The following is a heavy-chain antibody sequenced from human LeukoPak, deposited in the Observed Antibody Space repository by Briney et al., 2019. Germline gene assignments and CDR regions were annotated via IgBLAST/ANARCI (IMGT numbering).Heavy chain of an antibody. CDR1: GFTFSSYA. V-gene: IGHV3-30*04. J-gene: IGHJ6*02. CDR2: ISYDGSNK. D-gene: IGHD6-13*01. CDR3: ARDSSSWGMDV. Sequence: GGSLRLSCAASGFTFSSYAMHWVRQAPGKGLEWVAVISYDGSNKYYADSVKGRFTISRDNSKNTLYLQMNSLGAEDTAVYYCARDSSSWGMDVWGQGTTVTVSS.